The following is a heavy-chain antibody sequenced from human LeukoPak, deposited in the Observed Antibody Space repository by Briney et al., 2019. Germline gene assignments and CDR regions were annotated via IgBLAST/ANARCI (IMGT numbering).Heavy chain of an antibody. CDR2: IYASGST. Sequence: SETLSLTCTVSGGSISSSSYYWSWIRQPAVKGLEWVGRIYASGSTNYNPSLKSRVTISVDTSKNQFSLKLSSVTAADTAVYYCAKEAGTAGSFDPWGQGTLVTVSS. J-gene: IGHJ5*02. CDR3: AKEAGTAGSFDP. D-gene: IGHD1-14*01. CDR1: GGSISSSSYY. V-gene: IGHV4-61*02.